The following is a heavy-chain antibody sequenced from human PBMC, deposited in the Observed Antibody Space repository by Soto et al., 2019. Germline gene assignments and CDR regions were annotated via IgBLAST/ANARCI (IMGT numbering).Heavy chain of an antibody. CDR1: GGSFSGYY. Sequence: SETLSLTCAVYGGSFSGYYWSWIRQPPGKGLEWIGEINHSGSTNYNPSLKSRVTISVDTSKNQFSLRLSSVTAADTAVYYCARGDSLVPAAIPVAFDIWGQGTMVTVSS. V-gene: IGHV4-34*01. J-gene: IGHJ3*02. D-gene: IGHD2-2*01. CDR3: ARGDSLVPAAIPVAFDI. CDR2: INHSGST.